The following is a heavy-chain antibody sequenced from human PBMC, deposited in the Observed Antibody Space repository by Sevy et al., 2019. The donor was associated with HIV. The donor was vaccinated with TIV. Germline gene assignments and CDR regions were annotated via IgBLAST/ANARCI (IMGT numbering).Heavy chain of an antibody. V-gene: IGHV3-33*01. J-gene: IGHJ6*02. CDR3: ARLKEDYYYYYGMDV. CDR1: GFTFSSYG. CDR2: IWYDGSNK. Sequence: GGCLRLSCAASGFTFSSYGMHWVRQAPGKGLEWVAVIWYDGSNKYYADSVKGRFTISRDNSKNTLYLQMNSLRAEDTAVYYCARLKEDYYYYYGMDVWGQGTTVTVSS.